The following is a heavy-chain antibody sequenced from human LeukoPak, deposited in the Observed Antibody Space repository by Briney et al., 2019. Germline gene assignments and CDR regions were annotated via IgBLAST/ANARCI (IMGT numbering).Heavy chain of an antibody. V-gene: IGHV4-59*01. CDR1: GGSISSYY. J-gene: IGHJ4*02. Sequence: SETLSLTCTVSGGSISSYYWSWIRQPPGKGLEWIGYIYYSGSTNYNPSLKSRVTISVDTSKNQFSLKLSSVTAVDTAVYYCARAFDDILTGYYALDYWGQGTLVTVSS. CDR2: IYYSGST. CDR3: ARAFDDILTGYYALDY. D-gene: IGHD3-9*01.